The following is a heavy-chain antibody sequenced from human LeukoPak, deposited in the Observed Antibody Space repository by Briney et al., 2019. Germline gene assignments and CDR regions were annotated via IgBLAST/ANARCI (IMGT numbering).Heavy chain of an antibody. D-gene: IGHD4-17*01. J-gene: IGHJ6*03. Sequence: GGSLRLSCAASGFTFSTYSMNWVRQAPGKGLEWVSSISSSSSYIYYADSVKGRFTISRDNAKNSLYLQMNSLRAEDTAVYYCATSMTTVTTYYYYMDVWGKGTTVTVSS. CDR1: GFTFSTYS. CDR3: ATSMTTVTTYYYYMDV. CDR2: ISSSSSYI. V-gene: IGHV3-21*01.